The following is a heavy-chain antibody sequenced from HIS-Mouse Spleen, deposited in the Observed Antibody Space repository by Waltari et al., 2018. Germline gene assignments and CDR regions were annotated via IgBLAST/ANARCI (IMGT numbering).Heavy chain of an antibody. J-gene: IGHJ2*01. CDR3: AREIPYSSSWYDWYFDL. CDR1: GGSISSSSYY. Sequence: QLQLQESGPGLVKPSETLSLTCTVSGGSISSSSYYWGWIRQPPGKGLEWIGSIYYSGGTYYNPSLKSRVTRSVDTSKNQFPLKLSSVTAADTAVYYCAREIPYSSSWYDWYFDLWGRGTLVTVSS. V-gene: IGHV4-39*07. CDR2: IYYSGGT. D-gene: IGHD6-13*01.